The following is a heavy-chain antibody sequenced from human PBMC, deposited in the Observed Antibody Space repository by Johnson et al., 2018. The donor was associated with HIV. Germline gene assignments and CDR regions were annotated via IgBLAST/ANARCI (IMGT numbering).Heavy chain of an antibody. V-gene: IGHV3-7*05. CDR2: IKQDGSEK. D-gene: IGHD5-24*01. CDR3: AREKKMGGTFDI. J-gene: IGHJ3*02. Sequence: VQLVESGGGVVQPGRSLRLSCAASGFTFSNYWMSWVRQAPGKGLEWVANIKQDGSEKYYVDYVKGRCTISRDNAKNALYLQMNSLRAEDTAVYYCAREKKMGGTFDIWGQGTKVTVSS. CDR1: GFTFSNYW.